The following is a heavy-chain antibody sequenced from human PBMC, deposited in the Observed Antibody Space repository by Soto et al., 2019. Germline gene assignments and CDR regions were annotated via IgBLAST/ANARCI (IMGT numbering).Heavy chain of an antibody. D-gene: IGHD3-16*01. CDR1: GASVRSNDFH. CDR2: IYYTGST. V-gene: IGHV4-30-4*01. CDR3: ARDRYGDYVWLY. J-gene: IGHJ4*02. Sequence: QVQLQESGPGLVKPSQTLSLTCTVSGASVRSNDFHWSWVRQPPGKGLEWIGNIYYTGSTNYNPSLKSRVSMSVDTSNNQFSLKLTSVTAADTAVYYCARDRYGDYVWLYWGQGALVTVSS.